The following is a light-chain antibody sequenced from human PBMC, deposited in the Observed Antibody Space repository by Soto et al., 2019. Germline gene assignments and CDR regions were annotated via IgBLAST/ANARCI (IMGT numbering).Light chain of an antibody. CDR3: QQHYSTPPT. V-gene: IGKV4-1*01. J-gene: IGKJ1*01. Sequence: IVVPQAPDRLAVSLGPRACINCKASPSASYSSNNKNYLAWYQQKPGQPPKLLIYWAPTRESGVPDRFSGSGSGTDFTLTISSLQTEDVAVYYCQQHYSTPPTFGQGTKVDIK. CDR2: WAP. CDR1: PSASYSSNNKNY.